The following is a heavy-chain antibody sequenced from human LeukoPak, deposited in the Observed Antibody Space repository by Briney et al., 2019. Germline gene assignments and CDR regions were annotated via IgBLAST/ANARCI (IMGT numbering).Heavy chain of an antibody. CDR3: ARVRGVRFLEWLLYRHYFDY. CDR1: GFTFDDYG. D-gene: IGHD3-3*01. V-gene: IGHV3-20*04. J-gene: IGHJ4*02. Sequence: GRSLRLSCAPSGFTFDDYGMSWVRQAPGKGLEWVSGVNWDGGSTGYADSVKGRFTISRDNAKNSLHLQMNSLRAEDTALYYCARVRGVRFLEWLLYRHYFDYWGQGTLVTVSS. CDR2: VNWDGGST.